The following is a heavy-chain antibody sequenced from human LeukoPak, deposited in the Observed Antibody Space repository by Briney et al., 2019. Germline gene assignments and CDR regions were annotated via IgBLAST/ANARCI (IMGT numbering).Heavy chain of an antibody. J-gene: IGHJ4*02. CDR2: ISGSGGST. D-gene: IGHD6-13*01. CDR3: AKALEQETVIALDS. V-gene: IGHV3-23*01. CDR1: GFTFSTYA. Sequence: GGYLRLSCAASGFTFSTYAMSWVRQAPGKGLEWVSAISGSGGSTYYADSVKGRFTISRDNSKNTLYLQMNSLRAEDTSIYFCAKALEQETVIALDSWGQGTLVTVSS.